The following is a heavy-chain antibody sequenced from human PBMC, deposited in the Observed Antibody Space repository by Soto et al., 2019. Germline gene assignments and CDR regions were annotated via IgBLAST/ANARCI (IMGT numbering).Heavy chain of an antibody. CDR1: EFTLSSYW. CDR3: AREYELGFGM. Sequence: EVQLVESGGGLVQPGGSLRLSCEASEFTLSSYWMSWVRQAPGKGLEWVANIKPDGSEKYYVDSVKGRFTISRDNTKNSLYLQMSTLRPEDTAMYYCAREYELGFGMWCQGTLVTVSS. CDR2: IKPDGSEK. V-gene: IGHV3-7*01. D-gene: IGHD2-8*01. J-gene: IGHJ3*02.